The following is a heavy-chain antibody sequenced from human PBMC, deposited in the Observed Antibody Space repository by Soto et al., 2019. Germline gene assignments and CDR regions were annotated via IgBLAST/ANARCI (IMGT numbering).Heavy chain of an antibody. CDR3: AKDPGTIVATIYAIHWYYFDY. CDR1: GFTFSSYA. V-gene: IGHV3-23*01. J-gene: IGHJ4*02. CDR2: ISGSGGST. Sequence: GGSLRLSCAASGFTFSSYAMSWVRQAPGKGLEWVSAISGSGGSTYYADSVKGRFTISRDNSKNTLYLQMNSLRAEDTAVYYCAKDPGTIVATIYAIHWYYFDYWGQGTLVTVSS. D-gene: IGHD5-12*01.